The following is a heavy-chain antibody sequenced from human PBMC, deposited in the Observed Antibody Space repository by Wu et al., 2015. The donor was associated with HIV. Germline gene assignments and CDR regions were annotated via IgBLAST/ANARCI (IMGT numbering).Heavy chain of an antibody. CDR3: ARAHLDIVVVIAAPEDTGYFDY. V-gene: IGHV1-46*02. Sequence: QVQLVQSGAEVKKPGASVKVSCKTSGYTFNSYFIHWVRQAPGQGLEWMGIINPSAGSTSYAQKFQGRVTMTRDTSTTTVYMELSSLXSDDTAVFFCARAHLDIVVVIAAPEDTGYFDYWGQGTRGHRSPQ. J-gene: IGHJ4*02. CDR1: GYTFNSYF. D-gene: IGHD2-15*01. CDR2: INPSAGST.